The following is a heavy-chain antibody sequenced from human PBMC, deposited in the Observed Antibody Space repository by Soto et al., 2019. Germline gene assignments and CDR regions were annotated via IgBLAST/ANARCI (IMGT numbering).Heavy chain of an antibody. CDR2: IIPIFDTT. CDR1: GGPYSKYS. V-gene: IGHV1-69*08. CDR3: ARRRVGDDYDSDGVDN. D-gene: IGHD3-22*01. J-gene: IGHJ4*02. Sequence: QVQLVQSGTEVKKPGSSVTVSCKASGGPYSKYSISWVRQAPGQGLEWVGRIIPIFDTTNYAQKFQGRATITANKSTSTVDMDLSSLRSEDPAVYYCARRRVGDDYDSDGVDNWGQGTLVTVSS.